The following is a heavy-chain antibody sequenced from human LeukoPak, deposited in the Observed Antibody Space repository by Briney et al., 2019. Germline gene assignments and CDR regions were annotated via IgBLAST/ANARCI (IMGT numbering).Heavy chain of an antibody. J-gene: IGHJ6*02. CDR2: IYYSGST. CDR1: GGSVSSGSYY. V-gene: IGHV4-61*01. Sequence: SETLSLTCTVSGGSVSSGSYYWSWIRQPPGKGLEWIGYIYYSGSTNYNPSLKSRVTISVDTSKDQFSLKLSSVTAADTAVYYCARNHCSSTSCYGRGPFYYYYGMDVWGQGTTVTVSS. D-gene: IGHD2-2*01. CDR3: ARNHCSSTSCYGRGPFYYYYGMDV.